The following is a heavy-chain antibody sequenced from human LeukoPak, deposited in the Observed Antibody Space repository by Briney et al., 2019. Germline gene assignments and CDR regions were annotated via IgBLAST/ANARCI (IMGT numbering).Heavy chain of an antibody. V-gene: IGHV3-11*01. CDR3: AREIGYSGSGGAFDI. D-gene: IGHD6-6*01. CDR1: GFIFSDYY. J-gene: IGHJ3*02. CDR2: ISSRGSST. Sequence: GGSLRLSCAASGFIFSDYYMTWIGQAPGKGLEWVSYISSRGSSTYYADSVKGRFTISRDNAENSLFLQMNSLRADDTAVYYCAREIGYSGSGGAFDIWGQGTMVTVS.